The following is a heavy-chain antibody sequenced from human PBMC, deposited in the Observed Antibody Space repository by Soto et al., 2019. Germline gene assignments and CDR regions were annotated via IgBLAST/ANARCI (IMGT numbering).Heavy chain of an antibody. D-gene: IGHD2-2*01. V-gene: IGHV3-23*01. Sequence: EVQLLESGGGLVQPGGSLRLSCAASGFTFGSYAMSWVRQAPGKGLEWVSALSGSGGSTYYADSVKGRFTISRDNSKNTLYLQLNSLRAEDTAVYYCAKVLGYCSSTSCYAPHYYYGMDVWGQGTTVTVSS. CDR1: GFTFGSYA. CDR3: AKVLGYCSSTSCYAPHYYYGMDV. CDR2: LSGSGGST. J-gene: IGHJ6*02.